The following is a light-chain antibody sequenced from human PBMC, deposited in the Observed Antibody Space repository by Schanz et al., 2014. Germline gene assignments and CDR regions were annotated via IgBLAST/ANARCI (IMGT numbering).Light chain of an antibody. Sequence: DIQMTQSPSSVSASVGDTVTITCRASQGISRFLAWYQQKPGKAPKLLIYAASSLQSGVPSRFSGSGSGTDFTLTISSLQPDDFATYYCLQHNSYPLTFGGGTKVEIK. J-gene: IGKJ4*01. CDR1: QGISRF. V-gene: IGKV1-12*01. CDR3: LQHNSYPLT. CDR2: AAS.